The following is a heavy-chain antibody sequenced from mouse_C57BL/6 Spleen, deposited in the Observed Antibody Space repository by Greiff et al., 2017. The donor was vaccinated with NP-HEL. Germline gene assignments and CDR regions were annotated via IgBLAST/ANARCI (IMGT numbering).Heavy chain of an antibody. CDR2: IDPSDSYT. Sequence: VQLQQSGAELVKPGASVKLSCKASGYTFTSYWMQWVKQRPGQGLEWIGEIDPSDSYTNYNQKFKGKATLTVDTSSSTAYMQLSSLTSEDSAVYYCARTPGFDYWGQGTTLTVSS. J-gene: IGHJ2*01. CDR1: GYTFTSYW. CDR3: ARTPGFDY. V-gene: IGHV1-50*01.